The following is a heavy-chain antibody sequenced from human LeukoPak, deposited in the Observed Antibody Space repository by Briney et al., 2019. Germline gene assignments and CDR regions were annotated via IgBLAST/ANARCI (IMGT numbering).Heavy chain of an antibody. CDR2: INPNSGGT. V-gene: IGHV1-2*02. D-gene: IGHD2-21*01. CDR3: ARESAVLRSPTNWFDP. J-gene: IGHJ5*02. Sequence: ASVKVSCKASGYTFTGYYMHWVRQAPGQGLEWMGWINPNSGGTNYAQKFQGRVTMTRDTSISTAYMELSRLRSDDTAVYYCARESAVLRSPTNWFDPWGQGTLVTVSS. CDR1: GYTFTGYY.